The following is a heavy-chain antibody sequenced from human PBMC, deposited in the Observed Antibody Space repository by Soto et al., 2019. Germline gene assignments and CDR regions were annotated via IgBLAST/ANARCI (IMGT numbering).Heavy chain of an antibody. CDR3: ARGARTTYYYDSSGYYSVDY. CDR2: IIPIFGTA. Sequence: VASVKVSCKASGGTFSSYAISWVRQAPGQGLEWMGGIIPIFGTANYAQKFQGRVTITADESTSTAYMELSSLRSEDTAVYYCARGARTTYYYDSSGYYSVDYWGQGTLVTVSS. D-gene: IGHD3-22*01. CDR1: GGTFSSYA. J-gene: IGHJ4*02. V-gene: IGHV1-69*13.